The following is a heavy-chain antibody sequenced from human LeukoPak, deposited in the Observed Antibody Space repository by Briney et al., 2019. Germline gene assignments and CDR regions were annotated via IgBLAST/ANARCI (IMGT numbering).Heavy chain of an antibody. Sequence: GGSLRLSCAASGFTFSSFDMSWVRQAPGKGLEWVSAISGGGATTYYADSVKGRFTISRDNSKNTLYLQMNSLRAEDTAVYYCAGNWNDAAAFDYWGQGTLVTVSS. D-gene: IGHD1-1*01. CDR3: AGNWNDAAAFDY. CDR1: GFTFSSFD. CDR2: ISGGGATT. J-gene: IGHJ4*02. V-gene: IGHV3-23*01.